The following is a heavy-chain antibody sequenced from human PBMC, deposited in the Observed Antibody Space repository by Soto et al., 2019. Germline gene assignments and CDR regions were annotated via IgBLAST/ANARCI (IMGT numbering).Heavy chain of an antibody. J-gene: IGHJ6*03. D-gene: IGHD3-9*01. V-gene: IGHV4-34*01. CDR3: AREYYDILTGYLRDYYYYYMDV. Sequence: PSETLSLTCAVYGGSFSGYYWSWIRQPPGKGLEWIGEINHSGSTNYNPSLKSRVTISVDTSKNQFSLKLSSVTAADTAVYYCAREYYDILTGYLRDYYYYYMDVWGKGTTVTVSS. CDR2: INHSGST. CDR1: GGSFSGYY.